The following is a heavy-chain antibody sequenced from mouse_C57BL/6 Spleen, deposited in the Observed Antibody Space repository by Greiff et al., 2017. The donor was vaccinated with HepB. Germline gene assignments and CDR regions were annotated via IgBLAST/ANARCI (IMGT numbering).Heavy chain of an antibody. CDR2: ISSGTSTI. Sequence: EVKLVESGGGLVKPGGSLKLSCAASGFTFSDYGMHWVRQAPEKGLEWVAYISSGTSTIYYADTVKGRFTISRDNAKNTLFLKMTSLRSEDTDMYYCARGDYGNYDVWGTGTTVTVSS. D-gene: IGHD2-1*01. CDR1: GFTFSDYG. CDR3: ARGDYGNYDV. V-gene: IGHV5-17*01. J-gene: IGHJ1*03.